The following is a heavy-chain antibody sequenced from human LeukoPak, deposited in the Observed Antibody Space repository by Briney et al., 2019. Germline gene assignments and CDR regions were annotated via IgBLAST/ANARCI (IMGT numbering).Heavy chain of an antibody. CDR3: ARVGIAARTFDY. CDR1: GYTFTSYD. Sequence: ASVKVSCKASGYTFTSYDINWVRQATGQGLEWMGWMNPNSGNTGYAQKFQGRVTITRNTSISIAYMELSSLRSEDTAVYYCARVGIAARTFDYWGQGTLVTVSS. J-gene: IGHJ4*02. CDR2: MNPNSGNT. V-gene: IGHV1-8*03. D-gene: IGHD6-6*01.